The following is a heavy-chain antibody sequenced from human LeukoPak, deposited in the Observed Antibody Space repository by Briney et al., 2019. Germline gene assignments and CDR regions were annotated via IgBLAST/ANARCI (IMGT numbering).Heavy chain of an antibody. V-gene: IGHV3-30*14. Sequence: GGSLRLSCAASGFTFSSYAMHWVRQAPGKGLEWVAVISYDGSNNYYADSVKGRFTISRDNSKNTLYLQMNSLRAEDTAVYYCARVSYCGGDCFNWFDPWGQGTLVTVSS. CDR3: ARVSYCGGDCFNWFDP. CDR2: ISYDGSNN. CDR1: GFTFSSYA. J-gene: IGHJ5*02. D-gene: IGHD2-21*02.